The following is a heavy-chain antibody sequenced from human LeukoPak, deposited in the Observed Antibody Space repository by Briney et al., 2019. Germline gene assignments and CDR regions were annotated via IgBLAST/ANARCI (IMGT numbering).Heavy chain of an antibody. V-gene: IGHV3-23*01. CDR3: AREPGYCSSTSCYEFDY. CDR2: ISGSGGST. D-gene: IGHD2-2*01. J-gene: IGHJ4*02. Sequence: GGSLRLSRAASGFTFSSYAMSWVRQAPGKGLEWVSAISGSGGSTYYADSVKGRFTISRDNSKNTLYLQMNSLRAEDTAVYYCAREPGYCSSTSCYEFDYWGQGTLVTVSS. CDR1: GFTFSSYA.